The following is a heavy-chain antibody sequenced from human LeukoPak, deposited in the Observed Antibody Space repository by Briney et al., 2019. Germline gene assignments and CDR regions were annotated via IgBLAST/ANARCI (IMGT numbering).Heavy chain of an antibody. D-gene: IGHD1-26*01. CDR2: ISGSGGST. J-gene: IGHJ5*02. V-gene: IGHV3-23*01. CDR1: GFTFSSYA. CDR3: AKMQRIVGATEGGTNWFDP. Sequence: GGSLRLSCAASGFTFSSYAMSWVRQAPGKGLEWVSAISGSGGSTYYADSVKGRFTISRDNSKNTLYLQMNSLRAEDTAVYYCAKMQRIVGATEGGTNWFDPWGQGTLVTVSS.